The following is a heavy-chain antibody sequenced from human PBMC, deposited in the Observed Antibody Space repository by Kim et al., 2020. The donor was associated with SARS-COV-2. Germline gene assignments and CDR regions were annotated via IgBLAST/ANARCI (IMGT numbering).Heavy chain of an antibody. Sequence: TEQHYLESVKGRFTISRDNAKNSLYLQMNSLRAEDTAVYYCATSRTFDYWGQGTLVTVSS. V-gene: IGHV3-7*01. J-gene: IGHJ4*02. CDR2: TEQ. CDR3: ATSRTFDY.